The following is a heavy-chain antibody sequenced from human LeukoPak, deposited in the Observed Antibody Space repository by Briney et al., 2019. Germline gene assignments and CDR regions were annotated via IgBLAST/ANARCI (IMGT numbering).Heavy chain of an antibody. CDR2: ISSSSSYI. V-gene: IGHV3-21*01. Sequence: GGSLRLSCAASGFTFSSYAMSWVRQAPGKGLEWVSSISSSSSYIYYADSVKGRFTISRDNAKNSLYLQMNSLRAEDTAVYYCAREISASCFDYWGQGTLVTVSS. D-gene: IGHD3-10*01. J-gene: IGHJ4*02. CDR1: GFTFSSYA. CDR3: AREISASCFDY.